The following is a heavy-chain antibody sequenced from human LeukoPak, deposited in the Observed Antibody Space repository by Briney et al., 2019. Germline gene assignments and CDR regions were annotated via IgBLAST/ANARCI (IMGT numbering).Heavy chain of an antibody. CDR1: GGSFSGYY. Sequence: SETLSLTCAVYGGSFSGYYWSWIRQPPGKGLEWIGEINHSGSTNYNPSLKSRVTISVDTSKNQFSLKLSSVTAADTAVYYCARDCRITMVRGVMGCYYYYYMDVWGKGTTVTVSS. CDR2: INHSGST. V-gene: IGHV4-34*01. J-gene: IGHJ6*03. D-gene: IGHD3-10*01. CDR3: ARDCRITMVRGVMGCYYYYYMDV.